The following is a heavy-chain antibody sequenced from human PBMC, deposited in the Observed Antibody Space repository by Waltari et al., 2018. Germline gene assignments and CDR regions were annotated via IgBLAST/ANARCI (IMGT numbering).Heavy chain of an antibody. CDR3: ARGGWLQDFDY. CDR1: GGSISSHY. Sequence: QVQLQESGPGLVKPSETLSLTCTVSGGSISSHYWSWIRQPPGKGLEWIGYIYYSGSTNYNPALKSRVTISVDTSKNQFSRKLSSVTAADTAVYYCARGGWLQDFDYWGQGTLVTVSS. V-gene: IGHV4-59*11. CDR2: IYYSGST. D-gene: IGHD5-12*01. J-gene: IGHJ4*02.